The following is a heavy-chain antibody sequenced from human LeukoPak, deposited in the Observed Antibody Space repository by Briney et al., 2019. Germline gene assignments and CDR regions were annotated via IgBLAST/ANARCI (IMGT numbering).Heavy chain of an antibody. D-gene: IGHD5-12*01. CDR3: ARTRGYSGYDGEYYFDD. Sequence: PGGSLRLSCAASGFPVSSNYMSWVRQAPGKGLEWISVIYSGGSTYYADSVKGRFTISRDDSKNTLYLQMNSLRAEDTAVYYCARTRGYSGYDGEYYFDDWGQGSLVTVSS. V-gene: IGHV3-66*02. J-gene: IGHJ4*02. CDR2: IYSGGST. CDR1: GFPVSSNY.